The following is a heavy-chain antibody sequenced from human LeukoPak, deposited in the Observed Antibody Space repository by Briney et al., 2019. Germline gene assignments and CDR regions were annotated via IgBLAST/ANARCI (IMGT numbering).Heavy chain of an antibody. CDR1: GGTFSSYA. Sequence: ASVKVSCKASGGTFSSYAISWVRRAPGQGLEWMGGFIPIFGTANYAQKFQGRVTITTDESTSTAYMELSSLRSEGTAVYYCASGQGGDYVIYYWGQGTLVTVSS. V-gene: IGHV1-69*05. J-gene: IGHJ4*02. CDR3: ASGQGGDYVIYY. CDR2: FIPIFGTA. D-gene: IGHD4-17*01.